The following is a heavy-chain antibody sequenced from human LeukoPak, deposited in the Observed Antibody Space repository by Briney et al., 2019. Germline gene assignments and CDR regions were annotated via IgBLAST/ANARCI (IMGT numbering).Heavy chain of an antibody. D-gene: IGHD3-16*01. Sequence: ASVKVSCRASGYTFTAYYMHWVRQAPGQGLEWMGRINPNTGGTNYAQKFQGRVTMTGDTSISTAYMELSRLTSDYTAVYYCARIGGARNFDNWGQGTLVTVSS. J-gene: IGHJ4*02. CDR2: INPNTGGT. CDR3: ARIGGARNFDN. CDR1: GYTFTAYY. V-gene: IGHV1-2*06.